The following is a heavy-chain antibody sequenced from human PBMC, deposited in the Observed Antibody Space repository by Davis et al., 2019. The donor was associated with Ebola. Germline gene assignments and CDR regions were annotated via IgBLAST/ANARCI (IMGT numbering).Heavy chain of an antibody. V-gene: IGHV3-21*04. D-gene: IGHD3-3*01. CDR2: ISSSSSYI. Sequence: GESLKISCAASGFTFSSYSMNWVRQAPGKGLEWVSSISSSSSYIYYADSVKGRFTISRDNAKNSLYLQMNSLRAEDTALYYCAKDMSPPGYDFWSGDGFDYWGQGTLVTVSS. CDR3: AKDMSPPGYDFWSGDGFDY. J-gene: IGHJ4*02. CDR1: GFTFSSYS.